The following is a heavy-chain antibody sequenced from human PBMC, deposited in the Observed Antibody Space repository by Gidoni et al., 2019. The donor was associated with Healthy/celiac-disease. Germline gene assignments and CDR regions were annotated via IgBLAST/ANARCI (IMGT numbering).Heavy chain of an antibody. CDR2: INAGNGNT. V-gene: IGHV1-3*01. CDR3: ARSLPEDAWDHVRGWFDP. Sequence: QVQLVQSGAEVKKPGASVKVSCKASGYTFTRYAMHWVRQASGQRLEWMGWINAGNGNTKYSQKFQGRVTITRDTSASTAYMELSSLRSEDTAVYYCARSLPEDAWDHVRGWFDPWGQGTLVTVSS. CDR1: GYTFTRYA. D-gene: IGHD3-10*02. J-gene: IGHJ5*02.